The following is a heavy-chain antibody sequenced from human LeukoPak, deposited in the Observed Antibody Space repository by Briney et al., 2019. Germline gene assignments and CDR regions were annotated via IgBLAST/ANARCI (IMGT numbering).Heavy chain of an antibody. Sequence: PGGSLRLSCAASGFTFSSYSMNWVRQAPGKGLEWVSSISSSSSYIYYADSVKGRFTISRDNPTNTLFLQMNSLRAEDTAVYFCAKRGVVIRVILVGFHREAYYFDSWGQGALVTVSS. CDR1: GFTFSSYS. CDR2: ISSSSSYI. CDR3: AKRGVVIRVILVGFHREAYYFDS. J-gene: IGHJ4*02. D-gene: IGHD2-21*01. V-gene: IGHV3-21*04.